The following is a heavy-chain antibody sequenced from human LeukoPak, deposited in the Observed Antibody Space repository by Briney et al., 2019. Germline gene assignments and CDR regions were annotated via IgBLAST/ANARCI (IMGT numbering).Heavy chain of an antibody. Sequence: ASVKVSSKASGYTFTSYGISWVRQAPGQGLEWMGWISAYNGNTNYAQKLQGRVTMTTDTSTSTAYMELRSLRSDDTAVYYCARGHSSSWYWVIASHRDGAFDIWGQGTMVTVSS. J-gene: IGHJ3*02. D-gene: IGHD6-13*01. CDR3: ARGHSSSWYWVIASHRDGAFDI. V-gene: IGHV1-18*01. CDR1: GYTFTSYG. CDR2: ISAYNGNT.